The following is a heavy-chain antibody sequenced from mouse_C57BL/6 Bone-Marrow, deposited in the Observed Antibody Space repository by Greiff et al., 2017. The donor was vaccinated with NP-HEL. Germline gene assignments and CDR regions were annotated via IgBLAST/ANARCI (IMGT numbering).Heavy chain of an antibody. Sequence: VQLQQSGPELVKPGASVKIPCKASGYTFTDYNMDWVKQSHGKSLEWIGDINPNNGGTIYNQKFKGKATLTVDKSSSTAYMELRSLTSEDTAVXYCARLRRAGYYAMDYWGQGTSVTVSS. D-gene: IGHD2-12*01. J-gene: IGHJ4*01. V-gene: IGHV1-18*01. CDR2: INPNNGGT. CDR1: GYTFTDYN. CDR3: ARLRRAGYYAMDY.